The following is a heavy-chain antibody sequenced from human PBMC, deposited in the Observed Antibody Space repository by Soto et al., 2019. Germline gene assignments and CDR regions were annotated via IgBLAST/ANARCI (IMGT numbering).Heavy chain of an antibody. CDR3: ARGGVSARPDI. V-gene: IGHV3-33*01. CDR1: GFSFGSNA. Sequence: QVQRVESGGGVVQPGRSLRLSCITSGFSFGSNAMHWVRQAPGKGLEWVTIIWYDGSNKYYADSVKGRFTISRDNSKNTLYLQMNSLRVEDTAVYYCARGGVSARPDIWGQGTLVTVSS. CDR2: IWYDGSNK. D-gene: IGHD6-6*01. J-gene: IGHJ4*02.